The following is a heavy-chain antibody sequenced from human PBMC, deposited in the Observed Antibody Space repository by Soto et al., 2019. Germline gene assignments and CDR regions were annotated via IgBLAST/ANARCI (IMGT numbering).Heavy chain of an antibody. CDR1: GYTFTSYY. J-gene: IGHJ3*02. CDR2: INPSGGST. D-gene: IGHD1-7*01. Sequence: ASVKASCKASGYTFTSYYMHWVRQAPGQGLEWMGIINPSGGSTSYAQKFQGRVTMTRDTSTSTVYMELSSLRSEDTAVYYCARVARTGTTSDAFDIWGQGTMVTVSS. V-gene: IGHV1-46*01. CDR3: ARVARTGTTSDAFDI.